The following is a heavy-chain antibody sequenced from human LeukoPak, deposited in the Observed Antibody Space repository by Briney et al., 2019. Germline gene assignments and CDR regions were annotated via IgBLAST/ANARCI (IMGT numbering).Heavy chain of an antibody. V-gene: IGHV5-51*01. Sequence: GESLKISCKGSGYSFTSYWIGWVRQMPGKGLEWMGIIYPGDSDTIYSPSFQGQVTNSADKSISTAYLQWSSLKASDTAMYYCARRSRGYCSSTSCFSDYWGQGTLVTVSS. CDR3: ARRSRGYCSSTSCFSDY. D-gene: IGHD2-2*01. CDR2: IYPGDSDT. J-gene: IGHJ4*02. CDR1: GYSFTSYW.